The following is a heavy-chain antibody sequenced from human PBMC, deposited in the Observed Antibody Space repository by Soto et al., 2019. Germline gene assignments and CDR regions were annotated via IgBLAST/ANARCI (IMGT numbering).Heavy chain of an antibody. CDR2: ISYDGSNK. Sequence: PGGSLRISCAASGFTFSSYAMHWVRQAPGKGLEWVAVISYDGSNKYYADSVKGRFTISRDNSKNTLYLQMNSLRAEDTAVYYCARDREAGGGYYDSSGYSFDYWGQGT. V-gene: IGHV3-30-3*01. J-gene: IGHJ4*02. CDR1: GFTFSSYA. CDR3: ARDREAGGGYYDSSGYSFDY. D-gene: IGHD3-22*01.